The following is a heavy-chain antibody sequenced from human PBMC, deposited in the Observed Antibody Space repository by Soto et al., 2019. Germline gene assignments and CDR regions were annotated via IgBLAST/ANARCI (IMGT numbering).Heavy chain of an antibody. CDR2: ISWNSASI. J-gene: IGHJ4*02. CDR1: GFTFDDYA. D-gene: IGHD5-12*01. V-gene: IGHV3-9*01. CDR3: VREPWGFSGSWYDY. Sequence: GGSLRLSCAASGFTFDDYAMHWVRQVPGKGLEWVSGISWNSASIGYADSVKGRFTTSRDNTKNTLYLQMNSLRVDDTAMYYCVREPWGFSGSWYDYWGQGTLVTVSS.